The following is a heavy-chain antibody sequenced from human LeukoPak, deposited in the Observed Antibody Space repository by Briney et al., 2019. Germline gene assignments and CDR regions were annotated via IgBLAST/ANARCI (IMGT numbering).Heavy chain of an antibody. D-gene: IGHD2-15*01. J-gene: IGHJ4*02. CDR3: ANSGLNRFEY. V-gene: IGHV3-53*01. CDR2: IYSGGST. Sequence: PGGSLRLSCAASGFTVSSNYMSWVRQAPGKWLEWVSVIYSGGSTYYADSVKGRFSISRDNSKNTLYLQVNSLRADDTAVYYCANSGLNRFEYWGQGALVTVSS. CDR1: GFTVSSNY.